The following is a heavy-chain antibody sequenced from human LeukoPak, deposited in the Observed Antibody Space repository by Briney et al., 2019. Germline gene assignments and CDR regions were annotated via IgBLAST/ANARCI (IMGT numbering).Heavy chain of an antibody. J-gene: IGHJ4*02. Sequence: PGASLRLSCAASGFTFSSYAMSWVRQAPGKGLEWVAGISGSGGSTYYADSVRGRFTISRDNSKNTLYLQMNSLRAEDTAVYYCAKAGTYDYWGQGTLVTVSS. V-gene: IGHV3-23*01. CDR3: AKAGTYDY. D-gene: IGHD6-13*01. CDR1: GFTFSSYA. CDR2: ISGSGGST.